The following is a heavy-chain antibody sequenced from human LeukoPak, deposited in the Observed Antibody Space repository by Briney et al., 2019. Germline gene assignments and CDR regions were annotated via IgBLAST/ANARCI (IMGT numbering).Heavy chain of an antibody. D-gene: IGHD1-26*01. CDR2: ISGSGGST. Sequence: GGSLRLSCAASGFTFSSYAMSWVRQAPGKGLEWVSAISGSGGSTYYADSVKGRFTISRDNSKNTLYLQMNSLRAEDTAVYYCAKPPAGEWELRTHFDYWGQGTLVTVSS. CDR3: AKPPAGEWELRTHFDY. J-gene: IGHJ4*02. V-gene: IGHV3-23*01. CDR1: GFTFSSYA.